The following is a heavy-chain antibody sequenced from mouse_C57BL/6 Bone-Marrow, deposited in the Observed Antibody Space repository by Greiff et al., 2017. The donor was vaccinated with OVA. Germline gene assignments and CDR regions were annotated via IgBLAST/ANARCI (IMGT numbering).Heavy chain of an antibody. V-gene: IGHV2-2*01. D-gene: IGHD2-4*01. CDR1: GFSLTSYG. J-gene: IGHJ1*03. CDR3: ARPYSDYLSYWYFDV. Sequence: QVHVKQSGPGLVQPSQSLSITCTVSGFSLTSYGVHWVRQSPGKGLEWLGVIWRGGSTDYNAAFISRLSISKDNSKSQVFFKMNSLQADDTAIYYCARPYSDYLSYWYFDVWGTGTTVTVSS. CDR2: IWRGGST.